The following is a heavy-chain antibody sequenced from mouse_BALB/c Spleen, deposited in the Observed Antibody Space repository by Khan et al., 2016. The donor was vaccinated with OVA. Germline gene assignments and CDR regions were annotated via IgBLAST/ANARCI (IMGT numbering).Heavy chain of an antibody. CDR1: GYTFTSYW. Sequence: DLVEPGASVKLSCKASGYTFTSYWINWIKERPGQGLEWIGQIGPGSGSAYYNELFKGKATLTVDTSSSTVYIQLSSLSSEDSAVYFCARSHYDGRGLYAMDYWGQGTSVTVSS. CDR3: ARSHYDGRGLYAMDY. J-gene: IGHJ4*01. D-gene: IGHD1-1*01. V-gene: IGHV1S41*01. CDR2: IGPGSGSA.